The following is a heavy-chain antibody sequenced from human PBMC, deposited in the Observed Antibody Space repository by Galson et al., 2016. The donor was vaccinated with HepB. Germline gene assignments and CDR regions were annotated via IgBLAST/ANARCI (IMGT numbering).Heavy chain of an antibody. V-gene: IGHV3-23*01. D-gene: IGHD3-22*01. CDR3: AKGSSGYYYGSDH. CDR1: GFTFDSYA. Sequence: SLRLSCAASGFTFDSYAMNWVRQAPGKGLEWVSSVLASGLSTYYAASVRGRFTISRDNSKNTLSLQMDSLSAEDTAVYYCAKGSSGYYYGSDHWSQGTLVTVSS. CDR2: VLASGLST. J-gene: IGHJ5*02.